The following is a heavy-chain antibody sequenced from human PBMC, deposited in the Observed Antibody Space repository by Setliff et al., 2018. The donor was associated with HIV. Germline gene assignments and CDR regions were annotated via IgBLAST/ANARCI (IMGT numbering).Heavy chain of an antibody. J-gene: IGHJ1*01. D-gene: IGHD2-15*01. CDR3: ARGSVYCSGGSCYSNEYFQH. CDR1: GYSFTNYW. Sequence: GESLKISCKGSGYSFTNYWIAWVRQMPGRGLEWMGIIYPGDSDTRYSPSFQGQVTISADKSISTAYLQWSSLKASDTAMYYCARGSVYCSGGSCYSNEYFQHWGQGTLVTVS. V-gene: IGHV5-51*01. CDR2: IYPGDSDT.